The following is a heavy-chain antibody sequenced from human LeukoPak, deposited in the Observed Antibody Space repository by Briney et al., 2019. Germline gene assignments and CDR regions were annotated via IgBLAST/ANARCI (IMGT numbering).Heavy chain of an antibody. V-gene: IGHV4-4*02. D-gene: IGHD2-15*01. CDR2: IYHSGST. Sequence: PSGTLSLTCAVSGGSISSSNWWSWVRQPPGKGLEWIGEIYHSGSTNYNPSLKSRVTISVDKSKNQFSLKLSSVTAANTAVYYCARVSPLVVVVAYYFDYWGQGTLVTVSS. CDR1: GGSISSSNW. CDR3: ARVSPLVVVVAYYFDY. J-gene: IGHJ4*02.